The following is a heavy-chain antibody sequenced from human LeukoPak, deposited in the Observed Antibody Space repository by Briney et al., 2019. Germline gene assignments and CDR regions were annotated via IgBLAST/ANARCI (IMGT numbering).Heavy chain of an antibody. J-gene: IGHJ4*02. D-gene: IGHD5-18*01. Sequence: PSETLSLTCTVSGGSISSSSAYWGWIRQPPGKGLEWIGSIYYSKNTYYNPSLKSRVTISADTSKNQFSLALGSVSATDTAVYYCVSPRGFSYGYFDYWGQGTLVTVSS. CDR2: IYYSKNT. CDR3: VSPRGFSYGYFDY. CDR1: GGSISSSSAY. V-gene: IGHV4-39*01.